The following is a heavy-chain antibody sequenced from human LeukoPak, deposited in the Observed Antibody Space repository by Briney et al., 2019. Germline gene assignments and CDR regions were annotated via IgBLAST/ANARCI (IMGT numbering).Heavy chain of an antibody. CDR1: GLTFSDHD. D-gene: IGHD1-26*01. V-gene: IGHV3-72*01. J-gene: IGHJ4*02. Sequence: GGSLRLSCAASGLTFSDHDMDWVRQAPGKGKEWVGRVRKKTNSYTTEYVASVKGRFTISRDDSQNSLYLQMNSLTAEDTAVYYCARLVGANNWGQGTLVIVSS. CDR3: ARLVGANN. CDR2: VRKKTNSYTT.